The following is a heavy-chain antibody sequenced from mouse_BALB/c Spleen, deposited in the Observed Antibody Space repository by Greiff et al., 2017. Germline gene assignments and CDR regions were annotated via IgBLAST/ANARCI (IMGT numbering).Heavy chain of an antibody. CDR3: ARAPRGGAMDY. J-gene: IGHJ4*01. V-gene: IGHV1-82*01. D-gene: IGHD1-1*02. Sequence: QVQLQQSGPELVKPGASVKISCKASGYAFSSSWMNWVKQRPGQGLEWIGRIYPGDGDTNYNGKFKGKATLTADKSSSTAYMQLSSLTSVDSAVYFCARAPRGGAMDYWGQGTSVTVSS. CDR2: IYPGDGDT. CDR1: GYAFSSSW.